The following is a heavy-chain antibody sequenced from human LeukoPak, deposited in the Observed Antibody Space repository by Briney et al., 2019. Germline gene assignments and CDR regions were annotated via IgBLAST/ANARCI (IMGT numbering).Heavy chain of an antibody. V-gene: IGHV3-30-3*01. CDR3: ATDLGRLYSSGSGYFDY. D-gene: IGHD6-19*01. Sequence: GGSLRLSCAASGFTFSSYAMHWVRQAPGKGLEWVAVISYDGSNKYYADSVKGRFTISRDNSKNTLYLQMNSLRAEDTAVYYCATDLGRLYSSGSGYFDYWGQGTLVTVSS. CDR2: ISYDGSNK. CDR1: GFTFSSYA. J-gene: IGHJ4*02.